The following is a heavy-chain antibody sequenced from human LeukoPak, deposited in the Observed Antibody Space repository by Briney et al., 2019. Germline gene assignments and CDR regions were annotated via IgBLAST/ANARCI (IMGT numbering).Heavy chain of an antibody. Sequence: GGSLRLSCAASGFAFSNYAMSWVRQAPEKGLEWVSTISGSGGSTFYADSVEGRFAISRDNSGNTLYLQMNSLRAEDTAIYYCAKCEAYTGYVPHYWGQGTQVIVSS. CDR1: GFAFSNYA. J-gene: IGHJ4*02. D-gene: IGHD5-12*01. CDR3: AKCEAYTGYVPHY. V-gene: IGHV3-23*01. CDR2: ISGSGGST.